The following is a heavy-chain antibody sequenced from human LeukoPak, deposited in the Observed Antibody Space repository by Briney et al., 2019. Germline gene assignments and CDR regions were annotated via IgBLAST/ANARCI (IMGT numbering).Heavy chain of an antibody. CDR1: GFTFYDYD. J-gene: IGHJ4*02. CDR2: MNRNRGST. Sequence: GGSLRLSCAASGFTFYDYDMMWVRQAAGNELEWVSAMNRNRGSTRYADSVKGRFTISRDNSKNTLYLQMNSLRAEDTAVYYCAKAALVEYSSSLDYWGQGTLVTVSS. CDR3: AKAALVEYSSSLDY. V-gene: IGHV3-20*04. D-gene: IGHD6-6*01.